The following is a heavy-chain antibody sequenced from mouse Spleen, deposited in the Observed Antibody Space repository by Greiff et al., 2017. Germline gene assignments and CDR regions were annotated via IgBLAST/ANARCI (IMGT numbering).Heavy chain of an antibody. CDR3: ARSKDLTGTEGYAMDY. Sequence: VQLQESGAELVRPGTSVKVSCKASGYAFTNYLIEWVKQRPGQGLEWIGVINPGSGGTNYNEKFKGKATLTADKSSSTAYMQLSSLTSEDSAVYFCARSKDLTGTEGYAMDYWGQGTSVTVSS. V-gene: IGHV1-54*01. D-gene: IGHD4-1*01. CDR1: GYAFTNYL. J-gene: IGHJ4*01. CDR2: INPGSGGT.